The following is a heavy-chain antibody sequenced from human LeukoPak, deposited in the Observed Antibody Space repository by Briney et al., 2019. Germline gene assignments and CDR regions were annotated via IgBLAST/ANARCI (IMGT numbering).Heavy chain of an antibody. CDR2: INHSGST. CDR1: GGSFSGYY. CDR3: ARDRGAYYDFSL. Sequence: SSETLSLTCAVYGGSFSGYYWGWIRQPPGKGLEWIGEINHSGSTNYNPSLKSRVTISVDTSKNQFSLKLSSVTAADTAVYYCARDRGAYYDFSLWGQGTLVTVSS. J-gene: IGHJ4*02. V-gene: IGHV4-34*01. D-gene: IGHD3-3*01.